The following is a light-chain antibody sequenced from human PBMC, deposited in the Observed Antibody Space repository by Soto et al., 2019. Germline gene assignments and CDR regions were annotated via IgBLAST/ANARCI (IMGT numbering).Light chain of an antibody. J-gene: IGKJ3*01. V-gene: IGKV1-6*01. CDR1: QGIRND. CDR3: LQNYNYPFT. CDR2: AAS. Sequence: AIQMTQSPSSLSASVGDRVTITCRASQGIRNDLGWYQQKPGKAPKVLIYAASSLQSGVPSRFSGSGSGTDFTLTISILQPEDFATYYYLQNYNYPFTFGPGTKVDIK.